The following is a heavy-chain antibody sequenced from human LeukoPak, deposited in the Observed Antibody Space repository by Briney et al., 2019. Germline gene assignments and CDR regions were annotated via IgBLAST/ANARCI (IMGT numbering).Heavy chain of an antibody. CDR2: IWYDGSNK. Sequence: PGESLKISCAASGFTFSSYGMHWVRQAPGKGLEWGAVIWYDGSNKYYADSVKGRFTISRDNSKKTLYLQMNSLRAEDTAVYYCAKDLSSSWYGLDYWGQGTLVTVSS. J-gene: IGHJ4*02. CDR3: AKDLSSSWYGLDY. V-gene: IGHV3-33*06. D-gene: IGHD6-13*01. CDR1: GFTFSSYG.